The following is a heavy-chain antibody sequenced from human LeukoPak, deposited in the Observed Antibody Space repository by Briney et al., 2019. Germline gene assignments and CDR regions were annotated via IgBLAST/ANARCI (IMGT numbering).Heavy chain of an antibody. V-gene: IGHV3-23*01. Sequence: GGSLRLSCAASGFTFSSYAMSWVRQAPGKGLEWVSGISGSGGSTDYADSVKGRFTISRDNSKNTLYLQMNSLRAEDAAVYYCANYGKHDYWGQGTLVTVSS. D-gene: IGHD4-17*01. J-gene: IGHJ4*02. CDR1: GFTFSSYA. CDR2: ISGSGGST. CDR3: ANYGKHDY.